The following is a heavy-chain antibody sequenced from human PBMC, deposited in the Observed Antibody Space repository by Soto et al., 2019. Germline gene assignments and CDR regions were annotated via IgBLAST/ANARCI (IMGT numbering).Heavy chain of an antibody. CDR2: IKSDASTT. CDR3: ARGPTGWFGYDY. V-gene: IGHV3-74*01. D-gene: IGHD3-10*01. CDR1: GFTFSTSW. J-gene: IGHJ4*02. Sequence: EVQLVESGGGLVQLGGSLRLSCAASGFTFSTSWMHWVRQAAGKGLVWVSRIKSDASTTNYADSVKGRFTISRDNAKNTLYLQMDSLTVEDTAVYYCARGPTGWFGYDYWGQGTLVTVSS.